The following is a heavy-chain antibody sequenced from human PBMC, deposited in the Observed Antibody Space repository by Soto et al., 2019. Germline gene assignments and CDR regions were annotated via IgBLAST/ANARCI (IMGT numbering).Heavy chain of an antibody. J-gene: IGHJ4*02. CDR3: AKDRQPDGLWPFAH. V-gene: IGHV3-23*01. CDR1: GFTFRTYA. CDR2: LFGNGGGI. D-gene: IGHD2-8*01. Sequence: EVQLLESGGGLVQPGGSLRLSCAASGFTFRTYAMSWVRQAPGKGLEWVSGLFGNGGGISYADSVKGRFTISRDNSNNMLYLQMRSLRVEDTAVYYCAKDRQPDGLWPFAHWGQGTLVTVSS.